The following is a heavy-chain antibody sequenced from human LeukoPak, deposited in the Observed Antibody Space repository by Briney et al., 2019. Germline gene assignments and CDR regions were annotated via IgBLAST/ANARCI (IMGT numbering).Heavy chain of an antibody. J-gene: IGHJ6*04. V-gene: IGHV4-34*01. CDR1: GGSFSGYY. CDR2: INHSGST. D-gene: IGHD3-9*01. CDR3: ARGQRGYFDWLPYYYGMDV. Sequence: SETLSLTCAVYGGSFSGYYWSWIRQTPGKGLEWIGEINHSGSTNYNPSLKSRVTISVDTSKNQFSLKLSSVTAADTAVYYCARGQRGYFDWLPYYYGMDVWGKGTTVTVSS.